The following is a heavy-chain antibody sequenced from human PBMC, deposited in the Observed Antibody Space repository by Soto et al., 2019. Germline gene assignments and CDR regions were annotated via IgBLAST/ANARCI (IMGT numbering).Heavy chain of an antibody. V-gene: IGHV4-39*01. Sequence: QLQLQESGPGLVKPSETLSLTCTVSGGSISSSSYYWGWIRQPPGKGLEWIGSIYYSGNTYYNPYRKIRATISGDTSKNQFSLRLSSVTAADTAVYYCARSYDGSYYYYGMDVWGQGTTVTVSS. J-gene: IGHJ6*02. CDR1: GGSISSSSYY. D-gene: IGHD3-22*01. CDR2: IYYSGNT. CDR3: ARSYDGSYYYYGMDV.